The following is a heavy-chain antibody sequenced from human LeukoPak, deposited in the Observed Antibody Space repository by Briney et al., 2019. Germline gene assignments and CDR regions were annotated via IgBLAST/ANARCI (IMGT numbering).Heavy chain of an antibody. D-gene: IGHD5-12*01. J-gene: IGHJ4*02. Sequence: GGSLRLSCAASGFAFSSYAMHWVRQAPGKGLEWVAVISYDGSNKHYADSVKGRFTISRDNSKNTLYLQMNSLRAEDTAVYYCAKDPTGVATIGYPYWGQGTLVTVSS. CDR3: AKDPTGVATIGYPY. CDR2: ISYDGSNK. CDR1: GFAFSSYA. V-gene: IGHV3-30*04.